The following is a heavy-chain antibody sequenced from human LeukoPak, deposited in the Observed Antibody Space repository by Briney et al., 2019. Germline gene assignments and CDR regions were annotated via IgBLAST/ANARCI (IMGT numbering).Heavy chain of an antibody. V-gene: IGHV1-2*02. D-gene: IGHD6-13*01. CDR3: AREGIGAADDSFDY. CDR1: GYTFTDYY. CDR2: INYNTGGT. Sequence: ASVKVSCKASGYTFTDYYMHWVRQAPGQGLEWTGWINYNTGGTNYAQKFQGRVTMTRDTSTSTAYMELSRLRSDDTAVYYCAREGIGAADDSFDYWGQGTLDTVSS. J-gene: IGHJ4*02.